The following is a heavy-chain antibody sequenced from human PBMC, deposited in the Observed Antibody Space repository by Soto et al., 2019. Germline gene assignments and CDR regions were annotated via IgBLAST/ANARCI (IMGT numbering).Heavy chain of an antibody. Sequence: QVQLVQSGAEVKKPGSSVKVSCKASGGTFSHYVFSWVRQAPGQGLEWMGGIIPIFGTSNYAQKFQGRITITADESTSTAHMELRGLRFEDTAIYYCASRRVSYGAPFDYWGQGTLITVSS. CDR3: ASRRVSYGAPFDY. CDR2: IIPIFGTS. V-gene: IGHV1-69*12. J-gene: IGHJ4*02. D-gene: IGHD4-17*01. CDR1: GGTFSHYV.